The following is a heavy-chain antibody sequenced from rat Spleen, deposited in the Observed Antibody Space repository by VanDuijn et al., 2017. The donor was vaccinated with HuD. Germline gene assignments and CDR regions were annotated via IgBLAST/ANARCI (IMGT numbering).Heavy chain of an antibody. CDR2: INSAGST. V-gene: IGHV3-3*01. Sequence: EVQLQESGPGLVKPSQSLSLTCSVTGYSITSSYRWNWIRKFPGNKLEWMGYINSAGSTLYNPSLKSRISITRDTSKNQFFLQVNSVTTEDTATYYCASRDYWGQGVMVTVSS. CDR1: GYSITSSYR. CDR3: ASRDY. J-gene: IGHJ2*01.